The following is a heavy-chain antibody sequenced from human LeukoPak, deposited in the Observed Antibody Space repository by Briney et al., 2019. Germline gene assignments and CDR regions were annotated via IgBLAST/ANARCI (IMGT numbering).Heavy chain of an antibody. CDR3: ARGGSGTYVWYAFDI. CDR2: IHYSGST. D-gene: IGHD1-26*01. CDR1: GGSINSYY. V-gene: IGHV4-59*01. Sequence: SETLSLTCTVSGGSINSYYWSWIRQPPGKGLEWIGYIHYSGSTNYNPSLKSRVTISVDTSKNQFSLKLSSVTAADTAVYFCARGGSGTYVWYAFDIWGQGTMATVPS. J-gene: IGHJ3*02.